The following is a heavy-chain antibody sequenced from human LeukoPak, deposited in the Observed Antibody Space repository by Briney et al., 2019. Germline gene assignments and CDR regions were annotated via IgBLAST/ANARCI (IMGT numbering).Heavy chain of an antibody. J-gene: IGHJ5*02. D-gene: IGHD6-13*01. CDR1: GGSVSSDNYY. V-gene: IGHV4-61*01. CDR2: IYNSGST. CDR3: ARGRFSSSWYIFDP. Sequence: PSETLSLTCTVTGGSVSSDNYYWSWIRQPPGKGLEWIGYIYNSGSTNYSSSLKTRVTMSADTSKNQLSLKLSAVTAADTAVYYCARGRFSSSWYIFDPWGQGALVTVSS.